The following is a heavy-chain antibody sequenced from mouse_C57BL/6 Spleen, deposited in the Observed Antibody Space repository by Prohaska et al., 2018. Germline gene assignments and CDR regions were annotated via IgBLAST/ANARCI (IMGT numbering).Heavy chain of an antibody. Sequence: EVQLLETGGGLVQPGGSRGLSCEGSGFTFSGFWMSWVRQTPGKTLEWIGDINSDGSAINYAPSIKDRFTIFRDNDKSTLYLQMSNVRSEDTATYFCMRYDGYYWYVDVWGTGTTVTVSS. CDR1: GFTFSGFW. J-gene: IGHJ1*03. CDR3: MRYDGYYWYVDV. D-gene: IGHD2-3*01. V-gene: IGHV11-2*01. CDR2: INSDGSAI.